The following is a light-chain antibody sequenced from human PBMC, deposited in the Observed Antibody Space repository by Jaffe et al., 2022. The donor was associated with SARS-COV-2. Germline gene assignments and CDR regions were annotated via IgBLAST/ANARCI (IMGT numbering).Light chain of an antibody. CDR1: SSDVGGYNY. Sequence: QSALTQPPSASGSPGQSVTISCTGTSSDVGGYNYVSWYQQHSGKAPKLLIYEVTKRPSGVPDRFSGSKSGNTASLTVSGLQADDEADYYCTSYAGSDKVVFGDGTKVTV. V-gene: IGLV2-8*01. CDR2: EVT. J-gene: IGLJ3*02. CDR3: TSYAGSDKVV.